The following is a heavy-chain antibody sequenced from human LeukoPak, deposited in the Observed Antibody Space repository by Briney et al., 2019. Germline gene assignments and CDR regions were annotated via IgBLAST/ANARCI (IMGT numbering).Heavy chain of an antibody. CDR3: GKDLRSGYSYGYYYSGREV. J-gene: IGHJ6*04. Sequence: PGGSLRLSCAASGFTFSSYAMSWVRQAPGKGLEWVSAISGSGGSTYYADSVKGRFTISRDNSKNTLYLQMNSLRAEDTAVYYCGKDLRSGYSYGYYYSGREVWGKGPRSPSPQ. CDR2: ISGSGGST. D-gene: IGHD5-18*01. V-gene: IGHV3-23*01. CDR1: GFTFSSYA.